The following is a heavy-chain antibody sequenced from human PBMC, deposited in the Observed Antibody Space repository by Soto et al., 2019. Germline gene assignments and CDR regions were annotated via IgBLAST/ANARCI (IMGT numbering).Heavy chain of an antibody. V-gene: IGHV3-7*01. D-gene: IGHD3-10*01. CDR1: GLTLSSYW. CDR2: IKQDGSAK. Sequence: GGSLRLSCVASGLTLSSYWMSWVRQAPGKGLEWVANIKQDGSAKYYADSVKGRFTISRDNAQNSLYLQMNSLRDEDTAVYYCARDPGGGEYLDYWGQGTLVTVSS. CDR3: ARDPGGGEYLDY. J-gene: IGHJ4*02.